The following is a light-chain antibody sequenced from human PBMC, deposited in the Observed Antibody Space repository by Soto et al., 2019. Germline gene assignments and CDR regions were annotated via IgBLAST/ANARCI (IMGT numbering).Light chain of an antibody. CDR2: ELT. CDR3: CSYAGTSTYV. Sequence: ALTQPASVSGSPGQSITISCAGTSSDVGSYNFVSWYQQHPGRAPKLMIYELTKRPSGVSSRFSGSKSGNTASLTISGLQAEDEADYYCCSYAGTSTYVFGIGTKVTVL. V-gene: IGLV2-23*02. J-gene: IGLJ1*01. CDR1: SSDVGSYNF.